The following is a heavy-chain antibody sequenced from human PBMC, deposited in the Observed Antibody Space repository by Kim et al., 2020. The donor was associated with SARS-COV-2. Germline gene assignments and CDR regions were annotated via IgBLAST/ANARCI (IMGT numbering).Heavy chain of an antibody. D-gene: IGHD3-10*01. CDR2: IYYSGST. J-gene: IGHJ4*02. V-gene: IGHV4-39*07. CDR1: GGSISSSSYY. Sequence: SETLSLTCTVSGGSISSSSYYWGWIRQPPGKGLEWIGSIYYSGSTYYNPSLKSRVTISVDTSKNQFSLKLSSVTAADTAVYYCARDTAGSVDYWGQGTL. CDR3: ARDTAGSVDY.